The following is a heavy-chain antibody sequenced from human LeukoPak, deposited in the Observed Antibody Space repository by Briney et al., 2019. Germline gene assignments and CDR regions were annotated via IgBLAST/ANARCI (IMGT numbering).Heavy chain of an antibody. D-gene: IGHD3-9*01. CDR2: LSGSGGST. CDR1: GFTFASYA. V-gene: IGHV3-23*01. Sequence: GGSLRLSCAASGFTFASYAMSWVRQAPGKGLEWVSTLSGSGGSTYYADSVKGRFTISRDNSKNTLYLQMNSLRAEDTAVYYCAKVGSTGDYDILTGYPFYYFDYWGQGTLVTVSS. J-gene: IGHJ4*02. CDR3: AKVGSTGDYDILTGYPFYYFDY.